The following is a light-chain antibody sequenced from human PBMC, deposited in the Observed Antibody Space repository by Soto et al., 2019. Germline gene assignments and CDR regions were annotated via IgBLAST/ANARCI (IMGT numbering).Light chain of an antibody. V-gene: IGLV2-23*02. CDR3: CSYAGSSATYV. CDR1: NNDIGNYDL. Sequence: QSALTQPASVSGSPGQSITISCSGTNNDIGNYDLVSWYQYHPDKAPKLIIYAVSKRPSGVSTRFSGSKSGNTASLTISGLQAEDEADYYCCSYAGSSATYVFGSGTKLTVL. J-gene: IGLJ1*01. CDR2: AVS.